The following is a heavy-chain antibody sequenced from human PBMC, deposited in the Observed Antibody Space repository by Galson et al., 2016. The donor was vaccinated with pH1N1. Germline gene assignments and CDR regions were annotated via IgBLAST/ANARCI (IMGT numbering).Heavy chain of an antibody. J-gene: IGHJ2*01. CDR3: AGGGNPGRPVAGWYWYFDL. Sequence: SVKVSCKASGYTFTDYYMHWVRQAPGQGLEWMGRINPNSGDTSYAQKFQGRVTVTRDTSISTAYMALTRLRSDDTAVYYGAGGGNPGRPVAGWYWYFDLWGRGTLVTVSS. CDR2: INPNSGDT. D-gene: IGHD6-19*01. V-gene: IGHV1-2*06. CDR1: GYTFTDYY.